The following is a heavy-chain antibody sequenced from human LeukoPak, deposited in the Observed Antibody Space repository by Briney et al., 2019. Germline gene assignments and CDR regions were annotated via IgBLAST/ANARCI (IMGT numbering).Heavy chain of an antibody. CDR1: GGSVSSGSYY. J-gene: IGHJ6*02. Sequence: SETLSLTCTVSGGSVSSGSYYWSWIRQPPGKGLEWIGYIYHSGSTYYNPSLKSRVTISVDRSKNQFSLKLSSVTAADTAVYYCARDYYDSSGHYYYYGMDVWGQGTTVTVSS. V-gene: IGHV4-30-2*01. CDR3: ARDYYDSSGHYYYYGMDV. D-gene: IGHD3-22*01. CDR2: IYHSGST.